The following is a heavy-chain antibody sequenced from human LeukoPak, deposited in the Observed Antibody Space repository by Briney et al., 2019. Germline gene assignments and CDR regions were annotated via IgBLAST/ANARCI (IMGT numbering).Heavy chain of an antibody. CDR1: GGSISTSNFY. CDR3: ARHRAAAGSGYYYYYMDV. J-gene: IGHJ6*03. D-gene: IGHD6-13*01. V-gene: IGHV4-39*01. CDR2: IFYRGST. Sequence: SGTLSLTCTVSGGSISTSNFYWGWIRQPPGKGLEWIGNIFYRGSTYYSPSLKSRVTISLDTSRNQFSLKLSSVTAADTAVYYCARHRAAAGSGYYYYYMDVWGKGTTVTISS.